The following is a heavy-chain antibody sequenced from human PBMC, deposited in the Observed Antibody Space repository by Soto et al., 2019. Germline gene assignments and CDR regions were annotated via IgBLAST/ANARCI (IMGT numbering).Heavy chain of an antibody. CDR3: ARRGYYYGSGSYYSYFDY. D-gene: IGHD3-10*01. V-gene: IGHV4-34*01. Sequence: SETLCLTCAVYGGSFSGYYWSWIRQPPGKGLEWIGEINHSGSTNYNPSLKSRVTISVDTSKNQFSLKLSSVTAADTAVYYCARRGYYYGSGSYYSYFDYWGQGTLVTVSS. CDR2: INHSGST. CDR1: GGSFSGYY. J-gene: IGHJ4*02.